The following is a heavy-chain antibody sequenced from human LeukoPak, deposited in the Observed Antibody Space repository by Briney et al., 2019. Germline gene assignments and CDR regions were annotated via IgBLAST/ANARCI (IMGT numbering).Heavy chain of an antibody. CDR1: GYTFTSYY. V-gene: IGHV1-46*01. Sequence: ASVKVSCKASGYTFTSYYMHWVRQAPGQGLEWMGIINPSGGSTSYAQKFQGRVTMTRDTSTSTVYMELSSLRSEDTAVYYGARDLHPIGYCTKGVCPWDFDYWGQRTLVTVSS. CDR3: ARDLHPIGYCTKGVCPWDFDY. D-gene: IGHD2-8*01. J-gene: IGHJ4*02. CDR2: INPSGGST.